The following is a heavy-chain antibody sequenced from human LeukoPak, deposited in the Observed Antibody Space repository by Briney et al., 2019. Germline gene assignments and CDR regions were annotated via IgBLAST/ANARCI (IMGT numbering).Heavy chain of an antibody. CDR2: ISGSGGST. CDR3: AKAADCSGGSCYGYFDY. CDR1: GFTFSIHW. Sequence: GGSLRLSCVASGFTFSIHWMTWVRQAPGKGLEWVSAISGSGGSTYYADSVKGRFTISRDNSKNTLYLQINSLRAEDTAVYYCAKAADCSGGSCYGYFDYWGQGTLVTVSS. D-gene: IGHD2-15*01. J-gene: IGHJ4*02. V-gene: IGHV3-23*01.